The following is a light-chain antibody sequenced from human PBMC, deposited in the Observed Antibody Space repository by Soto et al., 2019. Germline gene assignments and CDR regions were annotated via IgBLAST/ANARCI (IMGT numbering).Light chain of an antibody. Sequence: QLVLTQSPSASASLGASVKLTRTLSSGHSSYAIAWHQQQPEKGPRYLMKLNSDGSHSKGDGIPDRFSGSSSGAERYLTISSLQSEDEADYYCQTWGTGIWVFGTGTKLTVL. V-gene: IGLV4-69*01. CDR3: QTWGTGIWV. J-gene: IGLJ1*01. CDR1: SGHSSYA. CDR2: LNSDGSH.